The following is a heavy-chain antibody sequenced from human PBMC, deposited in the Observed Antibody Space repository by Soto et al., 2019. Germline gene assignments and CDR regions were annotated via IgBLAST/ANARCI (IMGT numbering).Heavy chain of an antibody. J-gene: IGHJ1*01. CDR1: GYRFIDNY. Sequence: QVRLAQSGTEGKQSGTSVRVSCTASGYRFIDNYIVWVRQAPGQGPEWMGIINPNGGYTRYAQKFQGRVTLTRATSTSTVYMEIVTLTSADTAMYYCARSVRRDFSRGYYFEYWGQGTQVTVTS. CDR3: ARSVRRDFSRGYYFEY. V-gene: IGHV1-46*01. CDR2: INPNGGYT. D-gene: IGHD2-15*01.